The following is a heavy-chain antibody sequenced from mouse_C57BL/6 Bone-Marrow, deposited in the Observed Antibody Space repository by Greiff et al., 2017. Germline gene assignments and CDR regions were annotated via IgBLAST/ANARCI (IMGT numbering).Heavy chain of an antibody. CDR3: ARRGIYYYGSSYLDY. J-gene: IGHJ2*01. Sequence: QVQLQQPGAELVRPGSSVKLSCKASGYTFTSYWMDWVKQRPGQGLEWIGNIYPSDSETHYNQKFKDKATLTVDKSSSTAYMQLSSLTSDDSAVYYCARRGIYYYGSSYLDYWGQGTTLTVSS. D-gene: IGHD1-1*01. CDR1: GYTFTSYW. CDR2: IYPSDSET. V-gene: IGHV1-61*01.